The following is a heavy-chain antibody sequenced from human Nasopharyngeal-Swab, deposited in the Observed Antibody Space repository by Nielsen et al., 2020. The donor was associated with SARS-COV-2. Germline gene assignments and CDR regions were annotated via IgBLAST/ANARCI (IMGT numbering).Heavy chain of an antibody. CDR2: VSHDGSNK. D-gene: IGHD2-15*01. CDR1: GFTFSSYD. J-gene: IGHJ4*02. CDR3: VHCSGGSGYSGFDH. Sequence: GESLKISCAASGFTFSSYDMHWVRQAPGKGLEWVAVVSHDGSNKYYADSVKGRFTISRDNSKNTLFLQMSSLGGEDTAVYYCVHCSGGSGYSGFDHWGQGTLVTVSS. V-gene: IGHV3-30*03.